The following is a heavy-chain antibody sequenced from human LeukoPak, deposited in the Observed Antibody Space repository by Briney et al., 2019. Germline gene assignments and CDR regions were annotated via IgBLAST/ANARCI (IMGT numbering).Heavy chain of an antibody. CDR1: GGSFSGYY. V-gene: IGHV4-34*01. CDR3: ARSLAGYYGMDV. D-gene: IGHD2-15*01. J-gene: IGHJ6*02. Sequence: PSETLSLTCAVYGGSFSGYYWSWIRQPPGKGLEWIGEINHSGSTNYNPSLKSRVTISVDTSKNQFSLKLSSVTAADTAVYYCARSLAGYYGMDVWGQGTTVTVSS. CDR2: INHSGST.